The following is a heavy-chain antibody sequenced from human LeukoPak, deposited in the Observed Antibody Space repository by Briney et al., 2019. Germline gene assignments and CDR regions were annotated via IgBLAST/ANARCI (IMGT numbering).Heavy chain of an antibody. CDR1: GGTFSSYA. V-gene: IGHV1-69*13. Sequence: ASVKVSCKASGGTFSSYAISWVRQAPGQGLEWMGGIIPIFGTANYAQKFQGRVTITADESTSTAYMELSSLRSEDTAVYYCAREINNWSTYYYFDYWGQGTLVTVSS. D-gene: IGHD1-20*01. CDR3: AREINNWSTYYYFDY. CDR2: IIPIFGTA. J-gene: IGHJ4*01.